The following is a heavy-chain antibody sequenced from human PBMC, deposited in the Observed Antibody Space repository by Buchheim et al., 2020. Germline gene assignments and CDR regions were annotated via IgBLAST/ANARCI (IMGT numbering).Heavy chain of an antibody. D-gene: IGHD6-6*01. CDR1: GFTFGLYG. J-gene: IGHJ4*02. Sequence: QVQLVESGGGVVQPGRSLRLSCAASGFTFGLYGMHWVRQAPGKGLEWVAMIWYDGSKTYYGDSVEGRVTISRDNSKNTLYLQMNSLRAEDTAVYYCARDRWSSSLDYWGQGTL. CDR3: ARDRWSSSLDY. CDR2: IWYDGSKT. V-gene: IGHV3-33*01.